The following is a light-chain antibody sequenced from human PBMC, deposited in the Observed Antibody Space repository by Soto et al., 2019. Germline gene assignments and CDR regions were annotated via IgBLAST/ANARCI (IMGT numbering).Light chain of an antibody. V-gene: IGLV2-14*01. CDR3: SSYTSSSTPYV. CDR2: DVT. CDR1: SSDVGGYNY. J-gene: IGLJ1*01. Sequence: SVLPRPASVSGSPGQSITISCTGTSSDVGGYNYVSWYQQHPVKAPKLMIYDVTNRPSGVSDRFSGSKSGNTASLTISGLQAEDEADYYCSSYTSSSTPYVFGTGTKVTVL.